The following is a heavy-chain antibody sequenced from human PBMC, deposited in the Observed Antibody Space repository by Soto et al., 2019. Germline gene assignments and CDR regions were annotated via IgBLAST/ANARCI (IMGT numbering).Heavy chain of an antibody. J-gene: IGHJ5*02. CDR3: ARDERYCGGDCYSWFDP. Sequence: GASVKVSCKASGYTFTSYGISWVRQAPGQGLEWMGWISAYNGNTNYAQKLQGRVTMTTDTSTSTAYMELRSLRSDDTAVYYCARDERYCGGDCYSWFDPWGQGTLVTVSS. V-gene: IGHV1-18*01. CDR1: GYTFTSYG. D-gene: IGHD2-21*02. CDR2: ISAYNGNT.